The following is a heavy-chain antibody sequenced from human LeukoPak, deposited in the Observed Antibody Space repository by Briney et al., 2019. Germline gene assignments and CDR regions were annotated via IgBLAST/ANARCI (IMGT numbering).Heavy chain of an antibody. CDR1: GFTFSSSD. V-gene: IGHV3-33*01. CDR3: AREGRSGQITYCFDY. Sequence: GGSLRLSCAASGFTFSSSDIHWVRQAPGKGLEWVALIWHDGSHAYYADSVKGRFTISRDNSKNTMYLQMNSLRAEETAVYYCAREGRSGQITYCFDYWGQGTLVTVSS. J-gene: IGHJ4*02. D-gene: IGHD2-15*01. CDR2: IWHDGSHA.